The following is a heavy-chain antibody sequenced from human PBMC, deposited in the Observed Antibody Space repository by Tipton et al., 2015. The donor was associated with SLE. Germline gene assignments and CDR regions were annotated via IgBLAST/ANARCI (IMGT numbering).Heavy chain of an antibody. J-gene: IGHJ4*02. CDR1: GGSISSHY. D-gene: IGHD1-1*01. CDR2: IYYSGST. Sequence: TLSLTCTVSGGSISSHYWSWIRQPPGKGLEWIGYIYYSGSTNYNPSLKSRVTISVDTSKNQFSLKLSSVTAADTAVYYCARAPQNWTLFDYWGQGTLVTVSS. CDR3: ARAPQNWTLFDY. V-gene: IGHV4-59*11.